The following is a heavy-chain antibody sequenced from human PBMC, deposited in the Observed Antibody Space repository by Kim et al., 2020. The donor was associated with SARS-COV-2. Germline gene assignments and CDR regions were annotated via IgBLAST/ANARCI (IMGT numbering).Heavy chain of an antibody. J-gene: IGHJ4*02. CDR2: AYHRDKWSI. V-gene: IGHV6-1*01. CDR3: AGQSYGPIWAYYYFDY. Sequence: SQTLSLTCDISGDSVSNKDAAWSWVRQSPSGALEWLGRAYHRDKWSIRYSSSMEGRITIDPDTSTNQLSLRLNSATPEDTAIYYCAGQSYGPIWAYYYFDYWGQGSLVTVSS. D-gene: IGHD7-27*01. CDR1: GDSVSNKDAA.